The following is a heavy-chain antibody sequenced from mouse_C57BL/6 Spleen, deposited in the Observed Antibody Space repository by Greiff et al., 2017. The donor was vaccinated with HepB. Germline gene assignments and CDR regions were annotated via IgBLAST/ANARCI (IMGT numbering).Heavy chain of an antibody. CDR1: GYTFTSYT. D-gene: IGHD1-1*01. V-gene: IGHV1-4*01. Sequence: VQLQQSGAELARPGASVKMSCKASGYTFTSYTMHWVKQRPGQGLEWIGYINPSSGYTKYNQKFKDKATLTADKSSSTAYMQLSSLTSEDSAVYYCARGTVVAPAWYFDVWGTGTTVTVSS. CDR2: INPSSGYT. CDR3: ARGTVVAPAWYFDV. J-gene: IGHJ1*03.